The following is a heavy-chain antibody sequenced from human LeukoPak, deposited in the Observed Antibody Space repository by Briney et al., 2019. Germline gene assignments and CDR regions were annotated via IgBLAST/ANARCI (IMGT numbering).Heavy chain of an antibody. V-gene: IGHV3-53*01. J-gene: IGHJ4*02. Sequence: GGSLRLSCAATGLSVSSNFMSWVRQAPGKGPEWVSVIYGGGSTYYADSVKGRFTISRDTPKNSLYLQMNSLRVEDTAVYYCASSTYGSGSYRFDYWGQGTLVTVSS. D-gene: IGHD3-10*01. CDR3: ASSTYGSGSYRFDY. CDR1: GLSVSSNF. CDR2: IYGGGST.